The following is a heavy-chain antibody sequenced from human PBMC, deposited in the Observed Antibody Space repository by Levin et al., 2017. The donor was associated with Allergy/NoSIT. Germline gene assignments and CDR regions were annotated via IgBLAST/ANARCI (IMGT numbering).Heavy chain of an antibody. J-gene: IGHJ4*02. CDR1: GFTFSTFS. V-gene: IGHV3-48*01. D-gene: IGHD2-15*01. Sequence: GESLKISCAASGFTFSTFSMNWVRQAPGKGLEWVSYISSGGDTIYYADSVMGRFTISRDNAENSLFLQMNSLRAEDTAVYYCTRGTQSVVVISTNGVRYFDYWGQGALVTVSS. CDR2: ISSGGDTI. CDR3: TRGTQSVVVISTNGVRYFDY.